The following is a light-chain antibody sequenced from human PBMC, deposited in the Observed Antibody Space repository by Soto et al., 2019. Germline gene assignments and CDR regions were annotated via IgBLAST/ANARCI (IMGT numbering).Light chain of an antibody. CDR2: WAS. Sequence: DILMTQSPDSLAVSLGERATINCKSSQSVLYIPTNKNYLAWYQQKPGQPPKLLIYWASTRESGVPDRFSDSGSGTDFTLTISSLQAEDVAVYYCQQYFTTPRLGFGGGTKVDIK. J-gene: IGKJ4*01. V-gene: IGKV4-1*01. CDR1: QSVLYIPTNKNY. CDR3: QQYFTTPRLG.